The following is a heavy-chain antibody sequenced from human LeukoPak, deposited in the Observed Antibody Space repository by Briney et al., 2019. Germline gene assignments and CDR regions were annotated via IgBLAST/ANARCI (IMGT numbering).Heavy chain of an antibody. V-gene: IGHV4-34*01. Sequence: SETLSLTYAVYGGSFSGYYWSWIRQPPGKGLEWIGEINHSGSTNYSPSLKSRVTISVDMSKNQFFLKLSSVTAADTAVYYCARDDAALYNYYYGMDVWGQGTTVTVSS. CDR3: ARDDAALYNYYYGMDV. CDR2: INHSGST. CDR1: GGSFSGYY. D-gene: IGHD2-2*02. J-gene: IGHJ6*02.